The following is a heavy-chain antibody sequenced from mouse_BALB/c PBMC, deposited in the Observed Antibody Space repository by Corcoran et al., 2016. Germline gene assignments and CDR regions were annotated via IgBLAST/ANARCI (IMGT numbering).Heavy chain of an antibody. Sequence: QVQLQQSGAELAKPGASVKMSCKASGYTFTSYWMHWVQQRPGQGLEWIGYINPSTGYTEYNQKFKDKATLTADKSSSTAYMQLSSLTSEDSAVYYCANYYGSSYAMDYWGQGTSVTVSS. D-gene: IGHD1-1*01. CDR1: GYTFTSYW. CDR2: INPSTGYT. J-gene: IGHJ4*01. V-gene: IGHV1-7*01. CDR3: ANYYGSSYAMDY.